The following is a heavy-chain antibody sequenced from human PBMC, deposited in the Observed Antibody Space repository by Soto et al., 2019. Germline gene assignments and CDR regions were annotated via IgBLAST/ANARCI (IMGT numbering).Heavy chain of an antibody. CDR2: IRSKANSYAT. J-gene: IGHJ6*02. D-gene: IGHD4-4*01. CDR3: TREIKGTTAPYYYYGMDV. Sequence: LRLSCAASGFTFSGSAMHWVRQASGKGLEWVGRIRSKANSYATAYAASVKGRFTISRDDSKNTAYLQMNSLKTEDTAVYYCTREIKGTTAPYYYYGMDVWGQGTTVTVSS. V-gene: IGHV3-73*01. CDR1: GFTFSGSA.